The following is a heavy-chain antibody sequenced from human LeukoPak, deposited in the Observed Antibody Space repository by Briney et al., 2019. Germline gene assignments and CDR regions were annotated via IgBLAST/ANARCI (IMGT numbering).Heavy chain of an antibody. CDR1: GFIFSNFV. CDR3: ARDHYFKIDY. CDR2: IPTDEAPT. J-gene: IGHJ4*02. D-gene: IGHD3-10*01. Sequence: GGSLRLSCSTSGFIFSNFVMHWVRQAPGKGLVWVARIPTDEAPTNYAESVLGRFTISRDNARSTLYLQMNDLRAEDTAIYYCARDHYFKIDYWGQGTLVTVS. V-gene: IGHV3-74*01.